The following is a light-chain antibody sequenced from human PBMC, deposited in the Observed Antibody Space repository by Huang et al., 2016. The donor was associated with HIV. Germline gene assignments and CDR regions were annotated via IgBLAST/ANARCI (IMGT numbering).Light chain of an antibody. CDR2: GAS. CDR1: QSINKY. CDR3: QQSYKAPRT. V-gene: IGKV1-39*01. J-gene: IGKJ2*01. Sequence: DIQMTQSPSSLSASVGDRVIISCRASQSINKYLNWYRQMPGKAPKLLIYGASTLQRGVSSRFSGSVSGTDVTLTIGSLQPEDAATYYCQQSYKAPRTFGQGTLLEI.